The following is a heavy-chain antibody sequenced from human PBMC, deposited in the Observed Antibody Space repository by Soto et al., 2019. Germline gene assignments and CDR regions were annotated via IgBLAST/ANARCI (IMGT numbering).Heavy chain of an antibody. D-gene: IGHD3-3*01. V-gene: IGHV1-2*02. J-gene: IGHJ6*02. CDR3: TRGTVFWSGYYRYYGMDV. Sequence: QVPLVQSGAEVKKPGASVKVSCKASGYSFAGYLLHWVRQAPGQGLEWMGWINTDSGDTKYARKFQGRVTMTRDTSTSTGYMELSSLRSDDTAVYHCTRGTVFWSGYYRYYGMDVWGQGTTVTVSS. CDR2: INTDSGDT. CDR1: GYSFAGYL.